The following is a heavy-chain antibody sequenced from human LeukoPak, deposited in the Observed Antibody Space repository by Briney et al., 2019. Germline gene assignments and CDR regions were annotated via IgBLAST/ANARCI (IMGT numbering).Heavy chain of an antibody. Sequence: PGGSLRLSCVGSEFTFKNYWMNWVRQAPGKGLEWVAHIMQDGSEKYYVDSVRGRFTISRDNAQNSLYLEMNSLRVEDSAVYYCAREETSGAPGYWGQGTLVTVSS. CDR1: EFTFKNYW. V-gene: IGHV3-7*01. D-gene: IGHD2-15*01. CDR2: IMQDGSEK. CDR3: AREETSGAPGY. J-gene: IGHJ4*02.